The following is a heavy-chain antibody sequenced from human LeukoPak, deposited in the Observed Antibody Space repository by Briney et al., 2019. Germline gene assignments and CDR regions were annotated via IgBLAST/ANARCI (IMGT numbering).Heavy chain of an antibody. Sequence: PSETLSLTCTVSGGSISSYYWSWIRQPAGKGLEWIGRIYTSGSTNYNPSLKSRVTMSVDTSKNQFSLKLSSVTAADTAVYYCAREITRYYYYYYMDVWGKGTTVTVSS. CDR2: IYTSGST. CDR1: GGSISSYY. V-gene: IGHV4-4*07. D-gene: IGHD1-20*01. CDR3: AREITRYYYYYYMDV. J-gene: IGHJ6*03.